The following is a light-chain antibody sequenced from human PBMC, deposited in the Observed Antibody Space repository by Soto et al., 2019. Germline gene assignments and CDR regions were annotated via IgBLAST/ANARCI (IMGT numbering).Light chain of an antibody. CDR3: KQYGSSPPRT. CDR2: GAS. V-gene: IGKV3-20*01. Sequence: EIELTQSPRTVSLSPGERATLSFSASQSVRSSSIAWDQQKPGQAPRLVIYGASSRATGISVRFSGSGSGIDFTLTISRLEPEDFAVYYCKQYGSSPPRTFGQGTKVDIK. J-gene: IGKJ1*01. CDR1: QSVRSSS.